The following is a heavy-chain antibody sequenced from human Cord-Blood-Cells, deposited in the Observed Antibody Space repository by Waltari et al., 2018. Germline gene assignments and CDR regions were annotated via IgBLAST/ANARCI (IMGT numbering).Heavy chain of an antibody. CDR1: GFTFSSYW. CDR2: RKQDGSEK. CDR3: ARDSPLMARDY. D-gene: IGHD5-12*01. Sequence: EVQQVESGGGLVQPGGSLRLSCVASGFTFSSYWMSWVRQAPGKGLAWVANRKQDGSEKYYVDAVKGRFTISRDNAKNSVYLQMNSRRAEDTAVYYCARDSPLMARDYWGQGTLVTVSS. V-gene: IGHV3-7*01. J-gene: IGHJ4*02.